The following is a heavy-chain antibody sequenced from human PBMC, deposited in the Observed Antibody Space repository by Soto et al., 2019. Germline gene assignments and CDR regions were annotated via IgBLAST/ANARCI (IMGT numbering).Heavy chain of an antibody. D-gene: IGHD2-2*02. CDR2: IYPGDSDT. Sequence: PGESLRLSCKGSGYSFTSYWIGWVRQMPGKGLEWMGIIYPGDSDTRYRPSFQGQVTLSADTSIRTAYLQWSSLKASDTAMDYCARSGCSSTSCYKAPYYYYGMYVWGQGTTVTVS. J-gene: IGHJ6*02. CDR1: GYSFTSYW. V-gene: IGHV5-51*01. CDR3: ARSGCSSTSCYKAPYYYYGMYV.